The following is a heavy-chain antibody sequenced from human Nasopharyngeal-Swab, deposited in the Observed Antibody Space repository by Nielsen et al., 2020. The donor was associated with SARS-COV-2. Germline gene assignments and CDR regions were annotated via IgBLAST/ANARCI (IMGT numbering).Heavy chain of an antibody. V-gene: IGHV4-31*02. CDR3: ARVSRYYYMDV. Sequence: IRQPPGKGLGWIGYIYYSGSTYYNPPLKSRVTISVDTSKNQFSLKLSSVTATDTAVYYCARVSRYYYMDVWGKGTTVTVSS. CDR2: IYYSGST. J-gene: IGHJ6*03.